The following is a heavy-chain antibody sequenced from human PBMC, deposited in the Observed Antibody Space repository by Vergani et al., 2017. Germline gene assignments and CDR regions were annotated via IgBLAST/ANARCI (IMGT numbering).Heavy chain of an antibody. J-gene: IGHJ6*02. CDR1: GFTFSSDA. CDR3: AKYHTAGQVIPIGMDV. D-gene: IGHD2-21*01. Sequence: EVQLLESGGGLVQPGGSLRLSCAASGFTFSSDAMTWVRQAPGKGREWVSGISGSGGDTYYVDSVKGRFTISRDHSKNTVYLQMKSLRAEDTAVYYCAKYHTAGQVIPIGMDVWGPGTTVTVSS. CDR2: ISGSGGDT. V-gene: IGHV3-23*01.